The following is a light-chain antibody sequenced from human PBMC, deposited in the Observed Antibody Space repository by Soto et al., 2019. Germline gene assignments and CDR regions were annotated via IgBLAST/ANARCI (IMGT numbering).Light chain of an antibody. Sequence: DVQMTQCRSTLSASVGDRVTITCRASQSISSWLAWYQQKPGKAPKLLIYKASSLESGVPSRFSGSGSGTEFTLTISSLQPDDFATYYCQQYNSYSWTFGQGTKV. CDR1: QSISSW. V-gene: IGKV1-5*03. J-gene: IGKJ1*01. CDR3: QQYNSYSWT. CDR2: KAS.